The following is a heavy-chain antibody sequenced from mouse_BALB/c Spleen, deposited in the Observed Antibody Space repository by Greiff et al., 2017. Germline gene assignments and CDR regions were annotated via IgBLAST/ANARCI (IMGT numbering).Heavy chain of an antibody. Sequence: QVQLQQSGAELAKPGASVKMSCKASGYTFTSYWMHWVKQRPGQGLEWIGYINPSTGYTEYNQKFKDKATLTADKSSSTAYMQLSSLTSEDSAVYYCARRYRYLYAMDYWGQGTSVTVSS. D-gene: IGHD2-14*01. CDR2: INPSTGYT. J-gene: IGHJ4*01. CDR1: GYTFTSYW. V-gene: IGHV1-7*01. CDR3: ARRYRYLYAMDY.